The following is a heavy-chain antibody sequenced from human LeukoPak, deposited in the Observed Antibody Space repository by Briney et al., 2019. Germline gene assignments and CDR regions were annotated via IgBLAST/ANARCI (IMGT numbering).Heavy chain of an antibody. CDR3: VRDNSGGSCVDF. D-gene: IGHD2-15*01. J-gene: IGHJ4*02. Sequence: GGSLRLSCAASGFTFSSHGMHWVRQAPGKGLERVAVIWYDGSNKYYADSVKGRFTISRDSSKSTLYLQMNSLRADDTAVYYCVRDNSGGSCVDFWGQGTLVTVSS. CDR2: IWYDGSNK. CDR1: GFTFSSHG. V-gene: IGHV3-33*01.